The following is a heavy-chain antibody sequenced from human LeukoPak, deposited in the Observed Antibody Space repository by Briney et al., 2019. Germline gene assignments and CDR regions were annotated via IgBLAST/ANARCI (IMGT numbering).Heavy chain of an antibody. J-gene: IGHJ4*02. D-gene: IGHD6-19*01. CDR1: GYIFTVYY. V-gene: IGHV1-2*02. CDR3: AGAGIALTGAPWAFDY. Sequence: GASVKVSCKASGYIFTVYYMHWVRQAPGQGLEWMGWINPNSGGTTYAQKFRGRVTMTRDTSISTAYMELSRLRSDDTAVYYCAGAGIALTGAPWAFDYWGQGTLVTVSS. CDR2: INPNSGGT.